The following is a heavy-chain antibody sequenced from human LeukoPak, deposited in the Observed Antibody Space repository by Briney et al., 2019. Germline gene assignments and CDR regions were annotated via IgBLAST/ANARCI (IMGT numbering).Heavy chain of an antibody. Sequence: GGSLRLSCAASGFTFSTYAMTWVRQAPGKGLEWVGRIKSKTDRETTDYAAPVKGRFTISRDDSKNTLYLQMNSLKTEDTGVYYCITDQAYFYGSGTRGDYWGQGTLVTVSS. CDR2: IKSKTDRETT. V-gene: IGHV3-15*01. D-gene: IGHD3-10*01. CDR1: GFTFSTYA. J-gene: IGHJ4*02. CDR3: ITDQAYFYGSGTRGDY.